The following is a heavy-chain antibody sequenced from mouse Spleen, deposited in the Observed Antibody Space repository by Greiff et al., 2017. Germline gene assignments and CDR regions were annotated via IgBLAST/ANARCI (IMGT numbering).Heavy chain of an antibody. V-gene: IGHV5-9-1*01. CDR3: ARHEGGFDY. Sequence: EVMLVESGGGLVKPGGSLKLSCAASGFPFSSYAMSWVRQTPEKRLEWVATISSGGSYTYYPDSVKGRFTISRDNAKNTLYLQMSSLRSEDTAMYYCARHEGGFDYWGQGTTLTVSS. D-gene: IGHD1-1*02. CDR1: GFPFSSYA. J-gene: IGHJ2*01. CDR2: ISSGGSYT.